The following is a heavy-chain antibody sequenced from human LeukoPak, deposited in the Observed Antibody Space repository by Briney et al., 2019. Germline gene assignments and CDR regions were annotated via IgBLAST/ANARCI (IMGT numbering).Heavy chain of an antibody. CDR2: ISYDGSNK. D-gene: IGHD3-10*01. Sequence: GGSLRLSCAASGFTFSSYAMHWVRQAPGKGLEWVAVISYDGSNKYYADSVKGRFTISRDNSKNTLYLQMNSLRAEDTAVYYCAKDAPNYYGSGSSSYYFDYWGQGTLVTVSS. CDR1: GFTFSSYA. J-gene: IGHJ4*02. V-gene: IGHV3-30-3*01. CDR3: AKDAPNYYGSGSSSYYFDY.